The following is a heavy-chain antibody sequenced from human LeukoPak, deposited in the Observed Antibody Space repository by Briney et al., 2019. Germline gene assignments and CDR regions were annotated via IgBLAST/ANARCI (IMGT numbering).Heavy chain of an antibody. CDR3: ARDYGGSSPFDY. V-gene: IGHV3-48*04. J-gene: IGHJ4*02. CDR2: ISSSGSTI. CDR1: GFTFSSYG. D-gene: IGHD4-23*01. Sequence: GGSLRLSCAASGFTFSSYGMRWVRQAPGKGLEWVSYISSSGSTIYYADSVKGRFTISRDNAKNSLYLQMNSLRAEDTAVYYCARDYGGSSPFDYWGQGTLVTVSS.